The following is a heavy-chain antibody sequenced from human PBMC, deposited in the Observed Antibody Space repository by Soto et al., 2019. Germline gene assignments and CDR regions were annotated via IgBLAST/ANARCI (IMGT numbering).Heavy chain of an antibody. D-gene: IGHD3-10*01. Sequence: EVQLVESGGGLVQPGGSLRLSCAASGFTVSSNYMSWVRQAPGKGLEWVSVIYSGGSTYYADSVKGRFTISRHNSKNTLYLQMNRLRAEDTAVYYCARESPSMVRGFDYWGQGTLVTVSS. V-gene: IGHV3-53*04. CDR1: GFTVSSNY. J-gene: IGHJ4*02. CDR2: IYSGGST. CDR3: ARESPSMVRGFDY.